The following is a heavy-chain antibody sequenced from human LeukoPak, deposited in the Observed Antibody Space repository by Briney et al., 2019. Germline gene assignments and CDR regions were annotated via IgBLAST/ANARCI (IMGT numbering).Heavy chain of an antibody. CDR3: ARDHSAAAGDY. J-gene: IGHJ4*02. D-gene: IGHD6-25*01. Sequence: GGSLRLSCAASGFPFTSYAMSWVRQAPGKGLEWVSVISDSGDSTYYADSVKGRITVSRDNSKNTLYLQMNSLRAEDTAVYYCARDHSAAAGDYWGQGTLVTVSS. CDR2: ISDSGDST. V-gene: IGHV3-23*01. CDR1: GFPFTSYA.